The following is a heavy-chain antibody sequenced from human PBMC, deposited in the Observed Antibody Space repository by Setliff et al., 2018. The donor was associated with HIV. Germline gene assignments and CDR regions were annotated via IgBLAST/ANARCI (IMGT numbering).Heavy chain of an antibody. V-gene: IGHV4-34*01. CDR3: ARDQRLPGVQPPYWYFDL. Sequence: PSETLSLTCAVYGGSLTASYYNWFRQPPGKGLEWIGDISQSGSASYNSSLKSRVIMSVDQSKNQFSLTLTSMTAADTAVYFCARDQRLPGVQPPYWYFDLWGRGTLVTVSS. CDR1: GGSLTASY. D-gene: IGHD7-27*01. CDR2: ISQSGSA. J-gene: IGHJ2*01.